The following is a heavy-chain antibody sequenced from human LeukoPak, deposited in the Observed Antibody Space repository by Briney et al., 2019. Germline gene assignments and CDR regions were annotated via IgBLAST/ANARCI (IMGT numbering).Heavy chain of an antibody. CDR3: ARESLGPLYYYMDV. CDR1: GGTFSSYA. V-gene: IGHV1-69*05. CDR2: IIPIFGTA. J-gene: IGHJ6*03. Sequence: ASVKVSCKASGGTFSSYAISWVRQAPGQGLEWMGRIIPIFGTANYAQKFQGGVTITTDESTSTAYMELSSLRSEDTAVYYCARESLGPLYYYMDVWGKGTTVTVSS.